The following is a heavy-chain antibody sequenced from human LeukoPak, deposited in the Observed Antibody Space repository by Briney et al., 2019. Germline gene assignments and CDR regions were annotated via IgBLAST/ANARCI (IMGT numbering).Heavy chain of an antibody. J-gene: IGHJ4*02. Sequence: SETLSLTCTVSGGSISSHYWSWIRQPPGKGLEWIGYIYYSGSTNYNPSLKSRVTISVDTSKNQFSLKLSSVTAADTAVYCCARAYDFWSGYYDYYFDYWGQETQVTVSS. CDR1: GGSISSHY. V-gene: IGHV4-59*11. D-gene: IGHD3-3*01. CDR3: ARAYDFWSGYYDYYFDY. CDR2: IYYSGST.